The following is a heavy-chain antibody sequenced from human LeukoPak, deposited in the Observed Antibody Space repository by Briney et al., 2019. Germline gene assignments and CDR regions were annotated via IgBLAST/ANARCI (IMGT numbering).Heavy chain of an antibody. J-gene: IGHJ6*02. D-gene: IGHD5-12*01. CDR1: GYTFTGYY. CDR3: AAGYSGYDYYYYYGMDV. CDR2: INPNSGGT. V-gene: IGHV1-2*02. Sequence: ASVKVSCKASGYTFTGYYMHWVRQAPGQGLEWMGWINPNSGGTNYAQKFQGRVTITRDMSTSTAYMELSSLRSEDTAVYYCAAGYSGYDYYYYYGMDVWGQGTTVTVSS.